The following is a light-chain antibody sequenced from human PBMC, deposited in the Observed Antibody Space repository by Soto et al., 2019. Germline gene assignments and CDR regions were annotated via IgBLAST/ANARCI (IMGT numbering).Light chain of an antibody. CDR2: DAS. J-gene: IGKJ3*01. V-gene: IGKV1-13*02. CDR1: QGISSG. Sequence: AIQLTQSPSSLSASVGDRVTITCRASQGISSGLAWYQQKPGEAPKLLIYDASSLKSGVPSRFSGSGSGTDFTLTISSLQPEDFATYYCQQFNSYPQTFGPGTKVNIK. CDR3: QQFNSYPQT.